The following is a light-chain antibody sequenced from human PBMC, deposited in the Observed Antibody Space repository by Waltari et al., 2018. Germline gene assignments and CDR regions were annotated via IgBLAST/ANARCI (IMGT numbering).Light chain of an antibody. CDR1: QSVGRS. Sequence: EMVLTQSPGTLSLSPGERATLSCRASQSVGRSLACYQQKPGQAPRPLIYDASSSAAGIPDRFSGSGSGTDFSLAISRLEPEDFAVYYCQKYVSLPATFGQGTKVEIK. CDR3: QKYVSLPAT. CDR2: DAS. J-gene: IGKJ1*01. V-gene: IGKV3-20*01.